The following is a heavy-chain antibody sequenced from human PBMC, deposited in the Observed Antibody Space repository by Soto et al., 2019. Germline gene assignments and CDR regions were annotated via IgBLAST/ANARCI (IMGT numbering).Heavy chain of an antibody. V-gene: IGHV4-30-2*06. CDR3: ARDSSVMSSFPLDV. CDR1: EDSIGSGGFP. CDR2: VYRTGAT. D-gene: IGHD3-10*01. Sequence: QVQLQESGSGLVQTFQTLSLTCTVSEDSIGSGGFPWTWIRQSTGKGLEWIGNVYRTGATSYNPSLEGRASISVDTSRNQFSLKLKSVTPADTAVYFCARDSSVMSSFPLDVWGRGTAVTVSS. J-gene: IGHJ6*02.